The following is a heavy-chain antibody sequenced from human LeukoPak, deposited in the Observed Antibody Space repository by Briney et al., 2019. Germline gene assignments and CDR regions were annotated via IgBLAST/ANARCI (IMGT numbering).Heavy chain of an antibody. V-gene: IGHV3-23*01. CDR3: AKHSGSYFIYYIDS. D-gene: IGHD1-26*01. CDR2: ISGSAYNS. CDR1: GFTFSSYG. Sequence: TGGSLRLSCAASGFTFSSYGLSWVRQAPGKGLEWVSTISGSAYNSYYADSVKGRFTISRDNSANTLYLQMDDLRAEDTALYYCAKHSGSYFIYYIDSWGQRTLVTVSS. J-gene: IGHJ4*02.